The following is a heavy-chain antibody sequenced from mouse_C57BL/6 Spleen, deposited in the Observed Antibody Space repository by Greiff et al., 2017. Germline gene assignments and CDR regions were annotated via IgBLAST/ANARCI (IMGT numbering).Heavy chain of an antibody. Sequence: VQLQQSGPELVKPGASVKISCKASGYSFTDYNMNWLKQSNGTSLEWIGVITPNYGTTSYNQKFKGKATLTVDQSSSTAYMQLNSLTSEDSAVYYCARDGSSLYYYAMDYWGQGTSVTVSS. V-gene: IGHV1-39*01. J-gene: IGHJ4*01. D-gene: IGHD1-1*01. CDR3: ARDGSSLYYYAMDY. CDR2: ITPNYGTT. CDR1: GYSFTDYN.